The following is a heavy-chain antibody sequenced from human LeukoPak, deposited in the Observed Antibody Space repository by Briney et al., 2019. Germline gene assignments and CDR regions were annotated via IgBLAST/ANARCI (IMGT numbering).Heavy chain of an antibody. Sequence: PGGSLRLSCEASGFIVTSYYMTWVRQAPGKGLGWVSVIYSGGTTYYADSVKGRVAISRDNSKNTVFLQMNSMRAEDTAVYYCARSYSNHLFGMDVWGQGTTVTVSS. CDR2: IYSGGTT. CDR1: GFIVTSYY. CDR3: ARSYSNHLFGMDV. J-gene: IGHJ6*02. V-gene: IGHV3-66*01. D-gene: IGHD4-11*01.